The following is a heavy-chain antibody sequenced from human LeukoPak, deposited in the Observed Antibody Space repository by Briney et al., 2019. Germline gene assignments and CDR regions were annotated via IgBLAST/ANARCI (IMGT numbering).Heavy chain of an antibody. Sequence: GASLRLSCAASGFTFSSYAMSWVRQAPGKGLEWVSAISGSGGSTYYADSVKGRFTISRDNSKNTLYLQMNSLRAEDTAVYYCAKAMDGYCSGGSCYQYYFDYWGQGTLVTVSS. V-gene: IGHV3-23*01. CDR2: ISGSGGST. CDR3: AKAMDGYCSGGSCYQYYFDY. D-gene: IGHD2-15*01. CDR1: GFTFSSYA. J-gene: IGHJ4*02.